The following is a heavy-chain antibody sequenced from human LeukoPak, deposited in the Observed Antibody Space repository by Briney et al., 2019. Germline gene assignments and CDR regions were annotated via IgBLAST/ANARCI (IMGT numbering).Heavy chain of an antibody. CDR1: GFTFNSYA. D-gene: IGHD2-2*01. J-gene: IGHJ4*02. V-gene: IGHV3-23*01. CDR3: AKDTHIVVVPTAIY. Sequence: GGSLTLSCAASGFTFNSYAMTWVRQAPGKGLEWVSSITGGGDTTYYAASVRGRFTISRDNSKNTLSLQINSLRAEDTAVYYCAKDTHIVVVPTAIYWGQGTLVTVSS. CDR2: ITGGGDTT.